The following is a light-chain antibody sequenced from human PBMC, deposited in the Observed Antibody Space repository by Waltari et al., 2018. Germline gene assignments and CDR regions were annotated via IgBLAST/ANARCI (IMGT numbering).Light chain of an antibody. CDR1: ALPKQY. Sequence: YELTQSPSISVSPGQTARITCSGDALPKQYSYWYQQRPGQAPSLVIYQDTERPSGSPERFSGSSSGTTVTLTISDVQAEDEGDDYCHSADFSGNFRVFGGGTRLTV. V-gene: IGLV3-25*03. CDR2: QDT. CDR3: HSADFSGNFRV. J-gene: IGLJ2*01.